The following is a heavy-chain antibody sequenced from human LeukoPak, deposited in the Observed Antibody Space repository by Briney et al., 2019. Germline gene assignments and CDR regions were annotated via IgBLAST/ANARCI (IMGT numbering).Heavy chain of an antibody. Sequence: SETLSLTCAVYGESFDGYYWSWIRQSPGKGLEWIGHINHVGITNHNPSLKSRVTISVDTSKNQFTLKVRSVTAADTGVYYCATSEWLSIDYWGQGTLVTVSS. CDR2: INHVGIT. CDR3: ATSEWLSIDY. V-gene: IGHV4-34*01. D-gene: IGHD3-3*01. J-gene: IGHJ4*02. CDR1: GESFDGYY.